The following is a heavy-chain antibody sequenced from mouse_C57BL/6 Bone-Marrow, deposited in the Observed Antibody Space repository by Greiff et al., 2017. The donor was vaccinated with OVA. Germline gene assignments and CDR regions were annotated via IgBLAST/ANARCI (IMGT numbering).Heavy chain of an antibody. CDR2: ISSGSSTI. V-gene: IGHV5-17*01. Sequence: EVQLQESGGGLVKPGGSLKLSCAASGFTFSDYGMHWVRQAPEKGLEWVAYISSGSSTIYYADTVKGRFTISRDNAKNTLFLQMTSLRSEDTAMYYCARRRRGRGYFDVWGTGTTVTVSS. J-gene: IGHJ1*03. CDR3: ARRRRGRGYFDV. CDR1: GFTFSDYG.